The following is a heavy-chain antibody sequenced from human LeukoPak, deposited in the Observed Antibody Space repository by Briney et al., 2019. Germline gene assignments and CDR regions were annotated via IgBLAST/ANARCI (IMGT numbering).Heavy chain of an antibody. CDR2: LIGRRGST. J-gene: IGHJ4*02. CDR3: AKGAYDYIEIGYFDS. CDR1: GFTSTNDA. Sequence: GGSLRLSCAASGFTSTNDAMNWVRQAPGKGLEWVSVLIGRRGSTDYADSVKGRFTISRDNSKNTVCLQMNSLRAEDTAIYYCAKGAYDYIEIGYFDSWGQGTLVTVSS. V-gene: IGHV3-23*01. D-gene: IGHD5-12*01.